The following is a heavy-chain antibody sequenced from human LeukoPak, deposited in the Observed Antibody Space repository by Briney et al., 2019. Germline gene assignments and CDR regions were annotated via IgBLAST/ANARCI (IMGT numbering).Heavy chain of an antibody. J-gene: IGHJ6*02. CDR3: ARAAGGSSYDRMDV. Sequence: PGGSLRLSCAASGFTFSSCSMNWVRQAPGRGLHWVSAISGSGGTTYYADSVKGRFNISRDNSKSTLYLEMNSLRAEDTAVYYCARAAGGSSYDRMDVWGQGTTVTVSS. CDR1: GFTFSSCS. CDR2: ISGSGGTT. V-gene: IGHV3-23*01. D-gene: IGHD3-22*01.